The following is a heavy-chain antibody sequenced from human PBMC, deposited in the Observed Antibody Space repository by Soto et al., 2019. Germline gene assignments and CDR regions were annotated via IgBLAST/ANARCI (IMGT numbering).Heavy chain of an antibody. CDR2: INHRGST. CDR1: GGSFSGYY. CDR3: ARDKITGLFDY. Sequence: QVQLQQWGAGLLKPSETLSLTCAVYGGSFSGYYWSWIRQPPGTGLVWNGEINHRGSTNYTPSLKRRITIAVDTSKNHSLLQLTAATAADTAVYYWARDKITGLFDYWGQGTLVTVSS. J-gene: IGHJ4*02. V-gene: IGHV4-34*01. D-gene: IGHD1-1*01.